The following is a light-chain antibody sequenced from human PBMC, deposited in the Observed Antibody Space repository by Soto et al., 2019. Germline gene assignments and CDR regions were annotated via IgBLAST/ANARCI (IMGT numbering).Light chain of an antibody. J-gene: IGKJ5*01. V-gene: IGKV3-20*01. CDR3: QQAGSSSIT. CDR2: GAS. CDR1: QTGRNNY. Sequence: EFVLTQSPGTLSLSPGEGATLSCRASQTGRNNYLAWYQQKPGQAPRLLIYGASIRATGIPARFSGSGSGTEFTLTISGLQSEDFAVYYCQQAGSSSITFGQGTRLEIK.